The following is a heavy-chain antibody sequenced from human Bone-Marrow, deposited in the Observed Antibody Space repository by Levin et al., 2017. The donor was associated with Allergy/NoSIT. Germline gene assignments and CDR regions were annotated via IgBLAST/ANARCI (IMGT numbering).Heavy chain of an antibody. CDR1: GGTFSTSP. V-gene: IGHV1-69*13. J-gene: IGHJ5*02. Sequence: WASVKVSCKASGGTFSTSPMNWVRQAPGQGLEWMGTIMPMFGKPNYAQDFQGRVTITADESTTTVFLALSSLRSEDTAVYYCARQWSPEAPLVSWGQGTLVTVSS. D-gene: IGHD6-19*01. CDR2: IMPMFGKP. CDR3: ARQWSPEAPLVS.